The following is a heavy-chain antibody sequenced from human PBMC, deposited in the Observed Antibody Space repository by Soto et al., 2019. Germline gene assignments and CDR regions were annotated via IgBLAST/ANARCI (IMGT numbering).Heavy chain of an antibody. V-gene: IGHV3-15*01. CDR1: GFTVSNAW. D-gene: IGHD5-18*01. CDR3: TRYSYGASEY. Sequence: EVQLVESGGGLVKPVGSLRLSCAASGFTVSNAWMSWVRQAPGKGLEWVGRIKSKTDGGTTEYDAPVKGRFTISRDDSKNTLYLQMNSLKTEDTAVYYCTRYSYGASEYWGQGTLVTVSS. J-gene: IGHJ4*02. CDR2: IKSKTDGGTT.